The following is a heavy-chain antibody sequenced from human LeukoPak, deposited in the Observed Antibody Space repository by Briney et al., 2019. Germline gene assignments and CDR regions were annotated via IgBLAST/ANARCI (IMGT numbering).Heavy chain of an antibody. CDR2: IYHSGST. J-gene: IGHJ4*02. V-gene: IGHV4-38-2*01. D-gene: IGHD3-16*01. CDR3: ARQRGITTYYFDY. Sequence: KPSETLSLTCAVSGYSISSGYYGGWIRQPPGGGLEWIGTIYHSGSTYYNPSLKNRVTISVDTSKNQFSLKLSSVTAADTAVYYCARQRGITTYYFDYWGQGTLVTVSS. CDR1: GYSISSGYY.